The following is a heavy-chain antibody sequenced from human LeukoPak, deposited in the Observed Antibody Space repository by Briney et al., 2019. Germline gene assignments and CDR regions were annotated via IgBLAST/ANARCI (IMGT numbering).Heavy chain of an antibody. Sequence: PGGSLRLSCAASGFTVSSNYMSWVRQAPGKGLEWVSVIYSGGSTYYADSVKGRFTISRHNSKSTLYLQMNSLRAEDTAVYYCARDEAGTIDYWGQGTLVTVSS. D-gene: IGHD6-19*01. J-gene: IGHJ4*02. CDR1: GFTVSSNY. CDR2: IYSGGST. CDR3: ARDEAGTIDY. V-gene: IGHV3-53*04.